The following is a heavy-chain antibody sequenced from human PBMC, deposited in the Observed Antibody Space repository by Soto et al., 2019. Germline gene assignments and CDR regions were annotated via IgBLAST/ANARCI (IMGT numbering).Heavy chain of an antibody. CDR1: GGTFSSYA. CDR3: ARGERGIAVAEGYYYYGMDV. J-gene: IGHJ6*02. D-gene: IGHD6-19*01. CDR2: IIPIFGTA. V-gene: IGHV1-69*01. Sequence: QVQLVQSGAEVKKPGSSVKVSCKASGGTFSSYAISWVRQAPGQGLEWMGGIIPIFGTANYAQKFQGRVTITADESTSTAYMELGSLGSEDTAVYYCARGERGIAVAEGYYYYGMDVWGQGTTVTVSS.